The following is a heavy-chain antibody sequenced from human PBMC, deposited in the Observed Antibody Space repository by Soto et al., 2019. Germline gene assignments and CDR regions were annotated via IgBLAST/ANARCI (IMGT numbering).Heavy chain of an antibody. CDR3: ARRIAADPIY. V-gene: IGHV4-39*01. Sequence: SETLSLTCTVSGGSISSSSYYWGWIRQPPGKGLEWIGSIYYSGSTYYNPSLKSRVTISVDTSKNQFSLKLSSVTAADTAVYYCARRIAADPIYWGQGTLVTVSS. J-gene: IGHJ4*02. CDR2: IYYSGST. CDR1: GGSISSSSYY. D-gene: IGHD6-13*01.